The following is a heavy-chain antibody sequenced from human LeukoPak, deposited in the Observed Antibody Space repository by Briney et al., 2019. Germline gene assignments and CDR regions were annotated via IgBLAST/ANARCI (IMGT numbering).Heavy chain of an antibody. D-gene: IGHD3-22*01. CDR2: IYSGGST. CDR1: GFTFSSYA. CDR3: AIASQGSSGRDY. J-gene: IGHJ4*02. V-gene: IGHV3-66*01. Sequence: PGGSLRLSCAASGFTFSSYAMHWVRQAPGKGLEWVSVIYSGGSTYYADSVKGRFTISRDNSKNTLYLQMNSLRAEDTAVYYCAIASQGSSGRDYWGQGTLVTVSS.